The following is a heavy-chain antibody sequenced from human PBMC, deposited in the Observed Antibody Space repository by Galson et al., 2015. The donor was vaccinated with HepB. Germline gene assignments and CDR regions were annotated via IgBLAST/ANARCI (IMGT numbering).Heavy chain of an antibody. J-gene: IGHJ1*01. Sequence: SVKVSCKASEGTVSSYAISWVRQAPGQGLEWMGGIIPIFGTANYAQKFQGRVTITADESTSTAYMELSSLRSEDTAVYYCASRGSIGDYGYFQHWGQGTLVTVSS. D-gene: IGHD4-17*01. CDR3: ASRGSIGDYGYFQH. V-gene: IGHV1-69*13. CDR2: IIPIFGTA. CDR1: EGTVSSYA.